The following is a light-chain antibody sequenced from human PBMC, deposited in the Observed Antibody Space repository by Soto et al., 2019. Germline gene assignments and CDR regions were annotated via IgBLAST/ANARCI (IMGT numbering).Light chain of an antibody. CDR2: DAS. CDR3: QQHHTYPRT. J-gene: IGKJ1*01. V-gene: IGKV1-17*01. Sequence: DIQMTQSPSSLSASVGDRVTITCRASQDINTDLDWYQQKPGKAPRRLISDASSLQSGVPSRFSGSRFGTHFTLTISSLQPEDFATYFCQQHHTYPRTFGQRTKVEIK. CDR1: QDINTD.